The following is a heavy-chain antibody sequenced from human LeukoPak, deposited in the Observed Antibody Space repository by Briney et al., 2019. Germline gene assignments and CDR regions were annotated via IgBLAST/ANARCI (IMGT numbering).Heavy chain of an antibody. D-gene: IGHD1-1*01. J-gene: IGHJ4*02. Sequence: GGSLRLSCAASGFTFTSYGMHWVRQAPGKGLEWVSYISSSGSTIYYADSVKGRFTISRDNAKNSLYLQLNSLRADDTGVYYCARNAACTTSTCYKQIDSWGQGTLVTVSS. V-gene: IGHV3-48*04. CDR3: ARNAACTTSTCYKQIDS. CDR2: ISSSGSTI. CDR1: GFTFTSYG.